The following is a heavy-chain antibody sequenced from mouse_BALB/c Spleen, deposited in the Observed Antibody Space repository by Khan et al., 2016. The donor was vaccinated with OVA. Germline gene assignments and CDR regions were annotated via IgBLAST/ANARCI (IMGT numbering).Heavy chain of an antibody. Sequence: QVQLQQPGAELVKPGTSVKLSCKASGYNFTSYWINWVKLRPGQGFEWIGHIYPGSGSTYYNEKFKSKATLTVDTSSSTDYMQLSSLASDDSALYYCARRVYYGRSIAYWGQGTLVTVSA. CDR3: ARRVYYGRSIAY. D-gene: IGHD1-1*01. CDR2: IYPGSGST. J-gene: IGHJ3*01. CDR1: GYNFTSYW. V-gene: IGHV1-55*01.